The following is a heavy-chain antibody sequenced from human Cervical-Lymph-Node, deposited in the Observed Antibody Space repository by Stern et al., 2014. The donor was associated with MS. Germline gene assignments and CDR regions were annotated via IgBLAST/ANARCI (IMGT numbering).Heavy chain of an antibody. CDR3: ARGGEELVSAAYFDY. CDR2: ISISGNTI. D-gene: IGHD2-2*01. J-gene: IGHJ4*02. Sequence: VQLVESGGGLVKPGGSLRLSCAASGFAFDDYYMTWIRQAPGKGLEWISYISISGNTIYYADSVKGRFTISRDNAKNSLFLQMNSLRAEDTAVYYCARGGEELVSAAYFDYWGQGTLVTVSS. CDR1: GFAFDDYY. V-gene: IGHV3-11*01.